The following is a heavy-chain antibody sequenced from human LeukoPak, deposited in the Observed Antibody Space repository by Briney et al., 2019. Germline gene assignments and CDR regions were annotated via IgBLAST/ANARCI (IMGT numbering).Heavy chain of an antibody. CDR3: ARDLVLGRTHDAFDI. J-gene: IGHJ3*02. CDR1: GYTFTSYD. CDR2: ISAYNGNT. Sequence: ASVKVSCKASGYTFTSYDINWVRQATGQGLEWMGWISAYNGNTNYAQKLQGRVTMTTDTSTSTAYMELRSLRSDDTAVYYCARDLVLGRTHDAFDIWGQGTMVTVSS. V-gene: IGHV1-18*01. D-gene: IGHD2-8*02.